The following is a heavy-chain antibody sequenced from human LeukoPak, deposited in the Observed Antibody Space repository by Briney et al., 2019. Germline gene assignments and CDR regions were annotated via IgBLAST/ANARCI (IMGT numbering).Heavy chain of an antibody. D-gene: IGHD5-18*01. CDR3: ARDLRGYSYGYVE. CDR1: GGSISSYY. V-gene: IGHV4-59*12. Sequence: SETLSLTCTVSGGSISSYYWSWIRQPPGKGLEWIGYIYYSGSTYYNPSLQSRVTMSVDKSKNQFSLKLSSVTAADTAVYYCARDLRGYSYGYVEWGQGTLVTVSS. CDR2: IYYSGST. J-gene: IGHJ4*02.